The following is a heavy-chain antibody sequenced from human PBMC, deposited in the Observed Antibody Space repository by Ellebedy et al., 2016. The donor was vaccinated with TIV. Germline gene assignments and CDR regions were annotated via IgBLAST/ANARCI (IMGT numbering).Heavy chain of an antibody. J-gene: IGHJ6*02. V-gene: IGHV1-46*01. CDR3: AREEGHYGMDV. Sequence: AASVQVSCKASGYTFTSYYMHWVRQAPGQGLEWMGIINPSGGSTSYAQKFQGRVTMTRDTSTSTVYMELSSLRSEDTAVYYCAREEGHYGMDVWGQGTTVTVSS. CDR2: INPSGGST. CDR1: GYTFTSYY.